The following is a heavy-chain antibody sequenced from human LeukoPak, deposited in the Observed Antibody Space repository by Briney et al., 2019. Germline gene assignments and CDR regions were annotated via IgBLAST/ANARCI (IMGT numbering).Heavy chain of an antibody. CDR3: ARLTIIAAAGLIDY. CDR2: IYYSGST. V-gene: IGHV4-39*01. J-gene: IGHJ4*02. Sequence: SETLSLTCTVSGGSISSSSYYWGWIRQPPGKGLEWIVSIYYSGSTYYNPSLKSRVTISVDTSKNQFSLKLSSVTAADTAVYYCARLTIIAAAGLIDYWGQGTLVTVS. D-gene: IGHD6-13*01. CDR1: GGSISSSSYY.